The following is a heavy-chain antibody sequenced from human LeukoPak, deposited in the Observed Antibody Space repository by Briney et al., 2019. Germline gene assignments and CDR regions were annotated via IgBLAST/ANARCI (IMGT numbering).Heavy chain of an antibody. CDR1: GGSISSTSYY. CDR2: IYYSGSS. CDR3: ARLRQGIVSAATWNWFDP. V-gene: IGHV4-39*01. Sequence: SETLSLNCTVSGGSISSTSYYWAWIRQPPGKGLEWIGSIYYSGSSNYNPSLKSRVTISVDTSKNQFSLKLSSVTAADTAVYYCARLRQGIVSAATWNWFDPWGQGSLVTVSS. D-gene: IGHD2-2*01. J-gene: IGHJ5*02.